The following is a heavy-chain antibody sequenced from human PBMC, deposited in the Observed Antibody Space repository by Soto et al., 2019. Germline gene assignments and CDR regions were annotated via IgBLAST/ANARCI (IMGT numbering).Heavy chain of an antibody. Sequence: QVQLVESGGGLVKPGGSLRLSCAASGFTFSDYYMSWIRQAPGKGLEWVSYISSSSSYTNYADSVKGRFTISRDNAKNSLYLQMNSLRAEDTAVYYCARDLGLYGDYVPSYYYYYGMDVWGQGTTVTVSS. CDR2: ISSSSSYT. J-gene: IGHJ6*02. CDR1: GFTFSDYY. CDR3: ARDLGLYGDYVPSYYYYYGMDV. D-gene: IGHD4-17*01. V-gene: IGHV3-11*06.